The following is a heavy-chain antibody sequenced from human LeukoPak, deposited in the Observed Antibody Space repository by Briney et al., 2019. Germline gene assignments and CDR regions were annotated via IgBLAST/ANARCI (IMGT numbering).Heavy chain of an antibody. Sequence: LPLTCTVSGGSISSYYWSWIRQPPGKGLEWVSYISSGGSTIFYADSVKGRFTISRDNAKNSLYLQMNSLRAEDTAVYYCARGHDSSGYPTFAYWGQGTLVTVSS. V-gene: IGHV3-11*01. CDR2: ISSGGSTI. CDR3: ARGHDSSGYPTFAY. J-gene: IGHJ4*02. D-gene: IGHD3-22*01. CDR1: GGSISSYY.